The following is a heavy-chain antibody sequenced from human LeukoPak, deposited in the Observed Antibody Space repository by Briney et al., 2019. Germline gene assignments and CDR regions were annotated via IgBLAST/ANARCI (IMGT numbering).Heavy chain of an antibody. J-gene: IGHJ4*02. V-gene: IGHV3-23*01. CDR2: ISGSGTTT. CDR1: GFTFSNYA. Sequence: GGSLRLSCAASGFTFSNYALSWVRQAPGNGLEWVPAISGSGTTTYYADSVKGRFTISRDSSKNTLYLQMNSLRAEDTAVYYCAKEGNYYGTDYWGQGTLVTVSS. D-gene: IGHD1-26*01. CDR3: AKEGNYYGTDY.